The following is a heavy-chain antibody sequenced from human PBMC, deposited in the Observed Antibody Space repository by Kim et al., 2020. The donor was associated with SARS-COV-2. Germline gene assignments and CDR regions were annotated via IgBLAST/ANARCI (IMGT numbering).Heavy chain of an antibody. CDR3: AKGGRGTIFGVVSTKDDY. D-gene: IGHD3-3*01. V-gene: IGHV3-23*01. Sequence: KGRFTISRDNSKNTLYLQMNSLRAEDTAVYYCAKGGRGTIFGVVSTKDDYWGQGTLVTVSS. J-gene: IGHJ4*02.